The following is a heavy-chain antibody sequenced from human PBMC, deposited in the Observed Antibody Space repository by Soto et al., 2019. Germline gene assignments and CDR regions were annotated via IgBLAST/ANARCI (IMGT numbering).Heavy chain of an antibody. J-gene: IGHJ5*02. D-gene: IGHD3-9*01. CDR1: GYPFIKYG. CDR3: ATSDDTGFEP. Sequence: QLQLVQSAAEVKKPGASVRVSCKAYGYPFIKYGISWIRQAPEQGLEWMGWIKVDSGYTNYAQKFQGRVTMTADTSSDTAFMELRSLRLDDTAVYFCATSDDTGFEPWGQGTLVSGSS. V-gene: IGHV1-18*04. CDR2: IKVDSGYT.